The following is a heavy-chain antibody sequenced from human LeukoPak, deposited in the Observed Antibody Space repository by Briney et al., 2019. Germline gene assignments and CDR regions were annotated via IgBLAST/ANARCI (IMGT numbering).Heavy chain of an antibody. CDR3: ARRKDPNQITMIVL. CDR1: GGSISSSSYY. V-gene: IGHV4-39*01. CDR2: IYYSGST. D-gene: IGHD3-22*01. J-gene: IGHJ4*02. Sequence: KASETLSLTCTVSGGSISSSSYYWGWIRQPPGKGLEWIGSIYYSGSTYYNPSLKSRVTISVDTSKNQFSLKLSSVTAADTAVYYCARRKDPNQITMIVLWGQGTLVTVSS.